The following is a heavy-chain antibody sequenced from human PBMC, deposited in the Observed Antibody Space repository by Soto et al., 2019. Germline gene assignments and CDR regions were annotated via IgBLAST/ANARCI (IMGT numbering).Heavy chain of an antibody. CDR3: ARDATAIVLMNWFDP. V-gene: IGHV1-18*01. D-gene: IGHD2-8*01. Sequence: QVQLVQSGAEVKKPGASVKVSCKASGYTFTSYGISWVRQAPGQGLEWMGWISAYNGNTNYAQKLQGRVTMTTDTATSTAYMELRSLRSDDTAVYYCARDATAIVLMNWFDPWGQGTLVTVSS. CDR2: ISAYNGNT. CDR1: GYTFTSYG. J-gene: IGHJ5*02.